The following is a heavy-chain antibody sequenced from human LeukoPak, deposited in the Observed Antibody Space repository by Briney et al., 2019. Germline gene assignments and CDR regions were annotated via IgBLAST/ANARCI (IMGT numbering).Heavy chain of an antibody. J-gene: IGHJ6*03. CDR2: IYYSGST. D-gene: IGHD1-26*01. CDR1: GGSIGSSRYY. V-gene: IGHV4-39*01. Sequence: PSETLSLTCTVSGGSIGSSRYYWGWIRQPPGKGLEWIATIYYSGSTYYNPSLKSRVTISVDTSKNQFSLKLSSVTAADTAVYYCARIWYSIYYHYYMDVWGKGTTVTVSS. CDR3: ARIWYSIYYHYYMDV.